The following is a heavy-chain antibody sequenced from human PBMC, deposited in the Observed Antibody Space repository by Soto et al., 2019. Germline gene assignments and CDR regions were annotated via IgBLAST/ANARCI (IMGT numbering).Heavy chain of an antibody. CDR2: IYPGDSDT. Sequence: GESLKISCTVSVYSFTSYWIGGVPQMPGKGLEWMGIIYPGDSDTRYSPSFQGQVTISADKSISTAYLQWSSLKASDTAMYYCASELRTGIAAVWGQGTLVTVSS. J-gene: IGHJ1*01. D-gene: IGHD6-13*01. CDR1: VYSFTSYW. CDR3: ASELRTGIAAV. V-gene: IGHV5-51*01.